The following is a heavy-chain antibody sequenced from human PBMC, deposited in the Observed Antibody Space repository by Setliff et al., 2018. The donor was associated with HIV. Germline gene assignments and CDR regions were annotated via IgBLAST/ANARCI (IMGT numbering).Heavy chain of an antibody. J-gene: IGHJ4*02. CDR3: AREDALTQQFDS. CDR1: GGSISTSSYY. V-gene: IGHV4-61*02. CDR2: IYTSGST. Sequence: PSETLSLTCTVSGGSISTSSYYWSWIRQPAGKGLEWIGRIYTSGSTNYNPSLKSRVTISIDTSKNQFSLKLTSVTAADTAVYSCAREDALTQQFDSWGQGTLVTVSS. D-gene: IGHD6-13*01.